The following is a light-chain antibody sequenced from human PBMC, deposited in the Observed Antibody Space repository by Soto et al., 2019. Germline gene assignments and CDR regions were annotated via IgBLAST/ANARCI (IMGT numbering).Light chain of an antibody. CDR2: GAS. J-gene: IGKJ1*01. CDR1: QSVSSN. CDR3: QHYNNWPPWT. V-gene: IGKV3-15*01. Sequence: EIVMKQSPATLSVSPGERATLSCRASQSVSSNLAWYQQKPGQAPRLLIYGASTRASGVPARFSGIGSGTEFTLTISSLQSEDFAVYYCQHYNNWPPWTFGQGTKVDIK.